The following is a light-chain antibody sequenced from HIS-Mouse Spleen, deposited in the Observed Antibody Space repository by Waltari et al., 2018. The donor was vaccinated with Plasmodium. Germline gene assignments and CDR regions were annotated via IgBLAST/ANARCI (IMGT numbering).Light chain of an antibody. CDR1: QSISNY. V-gene: IGKV1-39*01. Sequence: DIQMTQSPSSLSASVGDRVTITCRASQSISNYLNLYQQKPGKAPKFLIYAASTLQSGVPSRFSGSGSGTDFTLTISSLQPEDCATYYCQQSYSTWTFGQGTKVEIK. CDR2: AAS. J-gene: IGKJ1*01. CDR3: QQSYSTWT.